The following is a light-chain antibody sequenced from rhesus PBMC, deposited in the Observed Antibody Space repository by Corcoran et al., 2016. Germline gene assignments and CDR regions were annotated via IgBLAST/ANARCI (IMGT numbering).Light chain of an antibody. CDR2: QVS. Sequence: DVVMTQSPLSLPITPGQPASISCRSSQSLVHSNGNTYLSWYQQKPGQPPRRLIYQVSNRDSGGPDRFSGSGAGTDFTLKISRVEAEDVGVYYCGQGTNVPPWTFGQGTKVEIK. CDR3: GQGTNVPPWT. V-gene: IGKV2-65*01. J-gene: IGKJ1*01. CDR1: QSLVHSNGNTY.